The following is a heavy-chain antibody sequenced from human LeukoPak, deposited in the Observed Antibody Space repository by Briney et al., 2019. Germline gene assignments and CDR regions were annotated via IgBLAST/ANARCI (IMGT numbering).Heavy chain of an antibody. D-gene: IGHD2-15*01. Sequence: GGSLRLSCAASGFTFSSYSMNWVRQAPGKGLEWVSYISSSSSTIYYADSVKGRFTISRDNAKNSLYLQMNSLRAEDTAVYYCARDRVVVVAATLYYYYGMDVWGQGTTVTVSS. V-gene: IGHV3-48*01. CDR1: GFTFSSYS. CDR3: ARDRVVVVAATLYYYYGMDV. CDR2: ISSSSSTI. J-gene: IGHJ6*02.